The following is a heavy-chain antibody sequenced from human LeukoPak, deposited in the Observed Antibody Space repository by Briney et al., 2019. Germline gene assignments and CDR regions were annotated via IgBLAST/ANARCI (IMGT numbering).Heavy chain of an antibody. V-gene: IGHV4-34*01. CDR3: ARVRARAMSYSSSWFGWFDP. CDR1: GGSFSGYY. Sequence: SETLSLTCAVYGGSFSGYYWSWIRQPPGKGLEWIGEINHSGSTNYNPSLKSRVTISVDTSKNQFSLKLSSVTAADTAVYYCARVRARAMSYSSSWFGWFDPWGQGTLVTVSS. CDR2: INHSGST. J-gene: IGHJ5*02. D-gene: IGHD6-13*01.